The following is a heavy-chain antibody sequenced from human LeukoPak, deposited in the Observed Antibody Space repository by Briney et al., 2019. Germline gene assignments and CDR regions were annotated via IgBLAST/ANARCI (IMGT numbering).Heavy chain of an antibody. CDR1: GGSISSINW. CDR3: SRESGAFCPFGY. D-gene: IGHD1-26*01. V-gene: IGHV4-4*02. J-gene: IGHJ4*02. Sequence: ASETLSLTCDVSGGSISSINWWSWVRQPPGQGLEWIGEISLTGETNYNPSLNGRVTMSLDKSRNQLSLKLTSVTAADTAIYYCSRESGAFCPFGYWGQGTLVIVPP. CDR2: ISLTGET.